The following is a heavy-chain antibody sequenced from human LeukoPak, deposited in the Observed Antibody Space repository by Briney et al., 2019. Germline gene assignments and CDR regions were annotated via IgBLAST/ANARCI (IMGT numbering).Heavy chain of an antibody. D-gene: IGHD1-26*01. CDR2: ITDDSDDT. CDR3: VKGVGPRAPNGRVFEY. CDR1: GFTFSNYA. Sequence: GGSLRFSCAASGFTFSNYAMTWVRQAPGKGLDWVSIITDDSDDTRYADSVRGRFTISRDNSKNTLFLQMNTLRVDDTAVYYCVKGVGPRAPNGRVFEYWGQGALVTVSS. J-gene: IGHJ4*02. V-gene: IGHV3-23*01.